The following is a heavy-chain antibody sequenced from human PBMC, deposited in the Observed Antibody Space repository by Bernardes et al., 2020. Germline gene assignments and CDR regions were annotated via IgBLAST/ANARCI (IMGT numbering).Heavy chain of an antibody. V-gene: IGHV4-39*01. J-gene: IGHJ4*02. CDR2: ISYSGST. Sequence: SETLSLTCTVSGGSISSSSYYWGWIRQPPRKGLDWIGSISYSGSTYYNPSLKSRVTISVDTSKNQFSLKLSSVTAADTAVYYCARYASSSGAFDYWGQGTLVTVSS. D-gene: IGHD6-6*01. CDR1: GGSISSSSYY. CDR3: ARYASSSGAFDY.